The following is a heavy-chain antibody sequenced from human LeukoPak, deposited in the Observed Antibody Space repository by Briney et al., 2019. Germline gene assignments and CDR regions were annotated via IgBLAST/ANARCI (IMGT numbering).Heavy chain of an antibody. CDR1: GYSISSGYY. J-gene: IGHJ4*02. CDR3: ARDRGDYARPFDY. D-gene: IGHD4-17*01. Sequence: SETLSLTCTVSGYSISSGYYWGWIRQPPGKGLEWIGSIYHSGSTYYNPSLKSRVTISVDTSKNQFSLKLSSVTAADTAVYYCARDRGDYARPFDYWGQGTLVTVSS. CDR2: IYHSGST. V-gene: IGHV4-38-2*02.